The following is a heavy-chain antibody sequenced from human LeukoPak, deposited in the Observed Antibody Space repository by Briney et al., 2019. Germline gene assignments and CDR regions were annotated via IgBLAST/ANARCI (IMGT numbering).Heavy chain of an antibody. V-gene: IGHV3-23*01. CDR2: IGGRDGST. D-gene: IGHD6-19*01. CDR3: AKIASVWYEIDS. CDR1: GFTFSSYG. J-gene: IGHJ5*01. Sequence: GGSLRLSCAASGFTFSSYGMSWVRQAPGKGLEWVSAIGGRDGSTYYADSVKGRFTISRDNSKNTLYVQMNSLRAEDTAVYYCAKIASVWYEIDSWGQGTLVTVSS.